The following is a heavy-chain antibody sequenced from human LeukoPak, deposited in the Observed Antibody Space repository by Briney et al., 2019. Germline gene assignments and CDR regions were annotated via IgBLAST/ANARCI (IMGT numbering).Heavy chain of an antibody. Sequence: SETLSLTCAVYGGSFSGYYWSWIRQPPGKGLEWIGEINHSGSTNYNPSLKSRVTISVDTSKNQFSLKLSSVTAADTAVYYCARPSWSLGYFQHWGQGTLVTVSS. CDR3: ARPSWSLGYFQH. CDR2: INHSGST. CDR1: GGSFSGYY. V-gene: IGHV4-34*01. J-gene: IGHJ1*01. D-gene: IGHD6-13*01.